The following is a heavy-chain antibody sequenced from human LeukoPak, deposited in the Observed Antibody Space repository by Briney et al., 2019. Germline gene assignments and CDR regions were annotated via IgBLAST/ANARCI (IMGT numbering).Heavy chain of an antibody. CDR1: GGSISSYY. J-gene: IGHJ6*03. V-gene: IGHV4-59*01. CDR2: IYYSGST. CDR3: ARVLGYDSSGYYYYMDV. Sequence: SETLSLTCTVSGGSISSYYWSWIRQPPGKGLEWIGCIYYSGSTNYNPSLKSRVTISVDTSKNQFSLKLSSVTAADTAVYYCARVLGYDSSGYYYYMDVWGKGTTVTVSS. D-gene: IGHD3-22*01.